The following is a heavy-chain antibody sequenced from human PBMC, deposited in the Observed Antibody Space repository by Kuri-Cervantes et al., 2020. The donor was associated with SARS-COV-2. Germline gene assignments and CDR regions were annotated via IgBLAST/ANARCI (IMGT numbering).Heavy chain of an antibody. J-gene: IGHJ4*02. V-gene: IGHV4-59*01. CDR3: ARELNIPEYYFDY. CDR2: IYHSGST. Sequence: LSLSCAVYGGSISSYYWSWIRQSPGKGLEWIGDIYHSGSTNYNPSLKSRVTISVDTSKNQFPLKLSSVTAADTAVYYCARELNIPEYYFDYWGQGTLVTVSS. CDR1: GGSISSYY. D-gene: IGHD1/OR15-1a*01.